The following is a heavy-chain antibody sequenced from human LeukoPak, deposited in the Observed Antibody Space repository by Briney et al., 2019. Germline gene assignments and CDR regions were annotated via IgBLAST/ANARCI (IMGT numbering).Heavy chain of an antibody. CDR2: INHSGST. Sequence: KPSETLSLTCAVYGGSFSGYYWSWIRQPPGKGLEWIGEINHSGSTNYNPSLKSRVTISVDKSKNQFSLKLSSVTAADTAVYYCARSAEVPYDYVWGSPPYYFDYWGQGTLVTVSS. V-gene: IGHV4-34*01. J-gene: IGHJ4*02. CDR3: ARSAEVPYDYVWGSPPYYFDY. CDR1: GGSFSGYY. D-gene: IGHD3-16*01.